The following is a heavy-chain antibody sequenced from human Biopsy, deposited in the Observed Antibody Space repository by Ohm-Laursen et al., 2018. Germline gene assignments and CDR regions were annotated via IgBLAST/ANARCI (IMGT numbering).Heavy chain of an antibody. J-gene: IGHJ3*01. D-gene: IGHD3-22*01. CDR3: ASVVLGPTNDAFDL. CDR1: GDSISIYY. CDR2: FYYSGST. Sequence: SETLSLTCNVSGDSISIYYWSWIRQPPGKGLEWIGNFYYSGSTNYNPSLKSRITMSLDRSKSQVSLRLRSVTAADTAMYYCASVVLGPTNDAFDLWGQGTMVVVSS. V-gene: IGHV4-59*12.